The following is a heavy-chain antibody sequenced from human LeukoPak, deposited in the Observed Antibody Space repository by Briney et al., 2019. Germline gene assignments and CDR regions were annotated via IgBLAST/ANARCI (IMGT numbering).Heavy chain of an antibody. CDR2: IYPGDSDT. D-gene: IGHD2-15*01. CDR3: ARRRYCSGGSCYTAYYFDY. Sequence: GESLKISCKGSGYSFTSYWIGWVRQMPGKGLGWMGIIYPGDSDTRYSPSFQGQVTISADKSISTAYLQWSSLKASDTAMYYCARRRYCSGGSCYTAYYFDYWGQGTLVTVSS. CDR1: GYSFTSYW. V-gene: IGHV5-51*01. J-gene: IGHJ4*02.